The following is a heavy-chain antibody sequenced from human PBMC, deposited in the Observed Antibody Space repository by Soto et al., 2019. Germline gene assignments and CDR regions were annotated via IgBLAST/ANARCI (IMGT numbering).Heavy chain of an antibody. CDR1: GESFVGHW. J-gene: IGHJ6*02. D-gene: IGHD5-12*01. V-gene: IGHV5-10-1*04. CDR2: IDPSDSYT. CDR3: ARHGDGYNWVYYYGMDV. Sequence: GRPHRVPSKGLGESFVGHWGSGVRKKNGKGRERMGRIDPSDSYTNYSPSFQGQVTISADKSISPAYLQWGSLKASDTAMYYCARHGDGYNWVYYYGMDVWGQGTTVTVSS.